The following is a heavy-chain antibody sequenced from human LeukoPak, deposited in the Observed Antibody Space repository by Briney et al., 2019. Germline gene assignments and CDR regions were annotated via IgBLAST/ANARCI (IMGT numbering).Heavy chain of an antibody. D-gene: IGHD6-6*01. Sequence: PGGSLRLSCAASGFTFSSYAMSWVRQAPGKGLEWVAFIRYDGSNKYYADSVKGRFTISRDNSKNTLYLQMNSLRAEDTAVFYCAKGSEYSSSSGYSYWGQGTLVTVSS. V-gene: IGHV3-30*02. CDR3: AKGSEYSSSSGYSY. CDR1: GFTFSSYA. CDR2: IRYDGSNK. J-gene: IGHJ4*02.